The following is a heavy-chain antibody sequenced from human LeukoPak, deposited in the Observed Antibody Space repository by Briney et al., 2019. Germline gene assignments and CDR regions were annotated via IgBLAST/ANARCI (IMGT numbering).Heavy chain of an antibody. CDR2: ISSSGGST. CDR1: GFTFSSYA. V-gene: IGHV3-23*01. J-gene: IGHJ5*02. Sequence: GGSLRLSCAASGFTFSSYAMSWVRQAPGKGLEWVSAISSSGGSTYYADSVKGRFTISRDNSKNTLYLQMNSLRAEDTAVCYCAKVGGYHNWFDPWGQGTLVTVSS. D-gene: IGHD3-22*01. CDR3: AKVGGYHNWFDP.